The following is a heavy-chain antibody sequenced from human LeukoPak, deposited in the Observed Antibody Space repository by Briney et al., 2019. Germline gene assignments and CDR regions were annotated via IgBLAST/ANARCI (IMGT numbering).Heavy chain of an antibody. CDR1: GFTFSSYA. D-gene: IGHD3-3*01. CDR3: ARDSNDFWSGYLFPYYYYGMDV. CDR2: ISYDGSNK. J-gene: IGHJ6*02. V-gene: IGHV3-30-3*01. Sequence: GGSLRLSCAASGFTFSSYAMHWVRQAPGKGLEWVAVISYDGSNKYCADSVKGRLTISRDNSKNTLYLQMNSLRAEDTAVYYCARDSNDFWSGYLFPYYYYGMDVWGQGTTVTVSS.